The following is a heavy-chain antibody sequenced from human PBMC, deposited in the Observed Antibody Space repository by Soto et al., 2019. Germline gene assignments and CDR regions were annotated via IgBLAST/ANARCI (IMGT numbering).Heavy chain of an antibody. J-gene: IGHJ3*01. CDR3: AHSKDDAFDV. Sequence: SGPTLVNPTQTLTLTCTFSVFSLSTSGVGVGWIRQPPGKALQWLTVIYWDDDKRSSPSLKSRLIITKDTSKNQVVLTMTNMDPVDTATYYCAHSKDDAFDVWGQGTMVTVSS. CDR2: IYWDDDK. V-gene: IGHV2-5*02. CDR1: VFSLSTSGVG.